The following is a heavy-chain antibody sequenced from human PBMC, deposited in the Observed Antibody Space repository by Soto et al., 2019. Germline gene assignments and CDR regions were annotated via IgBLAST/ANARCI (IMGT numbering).Heavy chain of an antibody. CDR2: INPNSGGT. D-gene: IGHD3-22*01. CDR3: ARRLEVIFKVWFDP. V-gene: IGHV1-2*04. Sequence: ASVKVSCKASGYTFTGYYMHWVRQAPGQGLEWMGWINPNSGGTNYAQKVQGWVTMTRDTSISTAYMELSRLRADDTAVYYCARRLEVIFKVWFDPWGQGTLVTVSS. CDR1: GYTFTGYY. J-gene: IGHJ5*02.